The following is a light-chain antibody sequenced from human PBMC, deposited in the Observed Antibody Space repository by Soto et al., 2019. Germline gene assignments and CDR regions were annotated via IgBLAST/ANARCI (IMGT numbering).Light chain of an antibody. J-gene: IGKJ1*01. CDR1: QGISNY. CDR2: AAS. CDR3: QKYNSGPWT. V-gene: IGKV1-27*01. Sequence: DIEMTQSPSSLSASVGDRVTITCRASQGISNYLAWYQQRPGQVPKLLIYAASTLQSGVPSRFSGSGSGTDFTLTISSLQPEDVATYYCQKYNSGPWTFGQGTEVEIK.